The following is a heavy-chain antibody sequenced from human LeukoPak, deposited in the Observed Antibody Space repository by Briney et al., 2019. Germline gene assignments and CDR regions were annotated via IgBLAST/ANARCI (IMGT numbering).Heavy chain of an antibody. V-gene: IGHV3-21*01. CDR1: GFTFSSYS. Sequence: GGSLRLSRAASGFTFSSYSMNWVRQAPGKGLEWVSSIGGSSSSIYYADSVKGRFTISRDNAKNLLFLQMNSLRAEDTAVYYCARAVAGTHWLDPWGQGTLVTVSS. CDR2: IGGSSSSI. J-gene: IGHJ5*02. CDR3: ARAVAGTHWLDP. D-gene: IGHD6-19*01.